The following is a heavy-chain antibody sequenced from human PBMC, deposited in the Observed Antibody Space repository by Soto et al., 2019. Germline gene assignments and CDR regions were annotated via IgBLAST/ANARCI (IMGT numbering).Heavy chain of an antibody. CDR1: GYTFTGYY. Sequence: ASVKVSCKASGYTFTGYYMHWVRQAPGQGLEWMGWINPNSGGTNYAQKFQGWVTMTRDTSISTAYMELSRLRSDDTAVYYCARDLGAGTPFYYYYGMDVWRQGTTVTVSS. V-gene: IGHV1-2*04. D-gene: IGHD1-1*01. J-gene: IGHJ6*02. CDR2: INPNSGGT. CDR3: ARDLGAGTPFYYYYGMDV.